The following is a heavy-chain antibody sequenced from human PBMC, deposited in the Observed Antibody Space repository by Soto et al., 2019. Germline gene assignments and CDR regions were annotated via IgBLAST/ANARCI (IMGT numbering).Heavy chain of an antibody. CDR3: ARESTRGFDP. CDR2: MNPNSGNT. J-gene: IGHJ5*02. D-gene: IGHD1-1*01. Sequence: QVHLVQSGAEVRKPGASVKVSCKASGYTFTSYDINWVRQATGQGLEWMGWMNPNSGNTANAQKFQGRVTMTRNTSISTAHMELSSLRSEDTAVYYCARESTRGFDPWGQGTVVTVSS. CDR1: GYTFTSYD. V-gene: IGHV1-8*01.